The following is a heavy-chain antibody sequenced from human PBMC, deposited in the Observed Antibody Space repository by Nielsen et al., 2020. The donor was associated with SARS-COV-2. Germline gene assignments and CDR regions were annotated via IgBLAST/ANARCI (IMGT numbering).Heavy chain of an antibody. Sequence: GGSLRLSCAASGFTFSSYGMHWVRQAPGKGLEWVAVISYDGSNKYYADSVKGRFTISRDNSKSTLYLQMNSLRAEDTAVYYCARDRQILLWFGELSSWDYWGQGTLVTVSS. V-gene: IGHV3-30*03. CDR2: ISYDGSNK. CDR3: ARDRQILLWFGELSSWDY. J-gene: IGHJ4*02. CDR1: GFTFSSYG. D-gene: IGHD3-10*01.